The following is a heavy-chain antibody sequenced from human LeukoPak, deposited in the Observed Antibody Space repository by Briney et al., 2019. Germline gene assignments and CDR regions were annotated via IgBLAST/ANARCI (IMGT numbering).Heavy chain of an antibody. V-gene: IGHV1-2*02. J-gene: IGHJ4*02. D-gene: IGHD6-13*01. CDR3: ARDAESIIAAAAALDY. CDR2: INPNSGGT. CDR1: GYTFTGYY. Sequence: ASVKVSCKASGYTFTGYYMHWVRQAPGQGLEWMGWINPNSGGTNYAQNFQGRVTLTRDTSISTAYMELSRLRSDDTAVYYCARDAESIIAAAAALDYWGQGTLVTVSS.